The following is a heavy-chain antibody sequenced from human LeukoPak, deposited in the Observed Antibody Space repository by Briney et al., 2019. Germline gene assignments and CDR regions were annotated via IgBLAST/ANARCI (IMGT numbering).Heavy chain of an antibody. Sequence: PSETLSLTCGVYAGSFSGYYWSWIRQPPGKGLEWIGEINEGGRISYNPSLKSRVTISVDTSKTQLSLKLSSVTAADTAVYYCARYYGWGTYSLAYWGQGTLVTVSS. CDR2: INEGGRI. J-gene: IGHJ4*02. CDR1: AGSFSGYY. CDR3: ARYYGWGTYSLAY. D-gene: IGHD3-10*01. V-gene: IGHV4-34*01.